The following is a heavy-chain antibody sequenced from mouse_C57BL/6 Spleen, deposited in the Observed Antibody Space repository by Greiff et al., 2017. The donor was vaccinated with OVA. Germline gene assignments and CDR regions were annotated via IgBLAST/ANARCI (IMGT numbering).Heavy chain of an antibody. CDR2: INPNYGTT. Sequence: EVQRVESGPELVKPGASVKISCKASGYSFTDYNMNWVKQSNGKSLEWIGVINPNYGTTSYNQKFKGKATLTVDQSSSTAYMQLNSLTSEDSAVYYCARGHYGSSFPYYFDYWGQGTTLTVSS. CDR3: ARGHYGSSFPYYFDY. CDR1: GYSFTDYN. D-gene: IGHD1-1*01. J-gene: IGHJ2*01. V-gene: IGHV1-39*01.